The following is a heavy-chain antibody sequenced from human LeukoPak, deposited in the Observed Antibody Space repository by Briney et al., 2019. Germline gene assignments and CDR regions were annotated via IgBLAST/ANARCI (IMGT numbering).Heavy chain of an antibody. CDR2: ISGSGGST. D-gene: IGHD3-10*02. CDR3: AELGITMIGGV. V-gene: IGHV3-23*01. J-gene: IGHJ6*04. Sequence: GGSLRLSCAASGFTFSSYGMNWVRQAPGKGLEWVAAISGSGGSTYYADSVKGRFTISRDNAKNSLYLQMNSLRAEDTAVYYCAELGITMIGGVWGKGTTVTISS. CDR1: GFTFSSYG.